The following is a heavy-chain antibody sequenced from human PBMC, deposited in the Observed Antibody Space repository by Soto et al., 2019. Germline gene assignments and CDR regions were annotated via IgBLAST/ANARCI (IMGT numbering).Heavy chain of an antibody. Sequence: ASVKVSCKASGGTFSSYAISWVRQAPGQGLEWMGGIIPIFGTANYAQKFQGRVTITADESTSTAYMELSSLRSEDTAVYYCAREGGYCSGGSCYRSVVWSYYYGMDVWGQGTTVTVSS. CDR3: AREGGYCSGGSCYRSVVWSYYYGMDV. D-gene: IGHD2-15*01. J-gene: IGHJ6*02. CDR2: IIPIFGTA. CDR1: GGTFSSYA. V-gene: IGHV1-69*13.